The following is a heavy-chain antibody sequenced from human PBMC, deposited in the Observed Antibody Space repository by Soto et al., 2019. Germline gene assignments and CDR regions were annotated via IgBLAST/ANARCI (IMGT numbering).Heavy chain of an antibody. D-gene: IGHD2-8*01. CDR2: IYHSGST. CDR1: GGSISSSNW. CDR3: AKVSMSDCSGMDV. J-gene: IGHJ6*02. V-gene: IGHV4-4*02. Sequence: QVQLQESGPGLVKPSGTLSLTCAVSGGSISSSNWWSWVRQPPGKGLEWIGEIYHSGSTNYNPSLQGRVTISVDKYNTQSSRQLSSVTAADTAVYYCAKVSMSDCSGMDVWRHGSTVTGSS.